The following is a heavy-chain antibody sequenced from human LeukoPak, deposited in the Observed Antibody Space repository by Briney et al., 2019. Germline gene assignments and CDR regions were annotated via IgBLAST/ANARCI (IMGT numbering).Heavy chain of an antibody. CDR1: GFTFDNYA. J-gene: IGHJ4*02. CDR2: ISWNSGNI. V-gene: IGHV3-9*01. CDR3: ARDSTTSTIFGVVPDY. D-gene: IGHD3-3*01. Sequence: GGSLRLSCAASGFTFDNYAMHWVRQAPGKGLEWVSGISWNSGNIGYADFVKGRFIISRDNAKNSLYLQMNSLRAEDTAVYYCARDSTTSTIFGVVPDYWGQGTLVTVSS.